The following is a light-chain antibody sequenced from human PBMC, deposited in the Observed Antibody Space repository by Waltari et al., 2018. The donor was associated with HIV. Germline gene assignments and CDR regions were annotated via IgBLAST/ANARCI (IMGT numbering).Light chain of an antibody. Sequence: QSALTQPASVSGSPGQSITISCTGTSSDVGRYNYVPWYQQPPGKAPKPLIYEVSNRPSGVSNRFSGSKSGNTASLTISGLQAEDEALYYCSSYTVTGTLNWVFGGGTKLTVL. CDR1: SSDVGRYNY. J-gene: IGLJ3*02. CDR3: SSYTVTGTLNWV. CDR2: EVS. V-gene: IGLV2-14*03.